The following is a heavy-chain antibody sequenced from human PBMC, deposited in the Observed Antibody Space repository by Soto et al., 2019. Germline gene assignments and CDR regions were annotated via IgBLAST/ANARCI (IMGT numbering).Heavy chain of an antibody. CDR2: IYDGGRT. CDR1: GGSISTVDYW. Sequence: QVQPQESGPGLVKPSQTLSLTCTVSGGSISTVDYWWSWIRQSPDMGLEWIGHIYDGGRTYNNPSLASRVTMSVDTSKSQRSLPLSSVSAADTAVYYCARGPSGDKVDSWGQGTLVTVSS. V-gene: IGHV4-30-4*01. D-gene: IGHD7-27*01. J-gene: IGHJ4*02. CDR3: ARGPSGDKVDS.